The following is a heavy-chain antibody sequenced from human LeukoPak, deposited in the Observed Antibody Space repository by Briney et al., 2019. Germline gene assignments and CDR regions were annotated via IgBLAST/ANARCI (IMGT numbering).Heavy chain of an antibody. V-gene: IGHV3-30-3*01. Sequence: PGGSLRLSCAASGFTFSSYAMHWVRQAPGKGLEWVAVTSYDGSNKYYADSVKGRFTISRDNSKNTLYLQMNSLGAEDTAVYYCARDLRRITIFGVLTYDAFDIWGQGTMVTVSS. CDR3: ARDLRRITIFGVLTYDAFDI. CDR1: GFTFSSYA. CDR2: TSYDGSNK. D-gene: IGHD3-3*01. J-gene: IGHJ3*02.